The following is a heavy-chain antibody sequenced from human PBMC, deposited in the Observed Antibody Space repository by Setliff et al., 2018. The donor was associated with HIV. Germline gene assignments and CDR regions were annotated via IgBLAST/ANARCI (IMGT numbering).Heavy chain of an antibody. CDR1: GFTFRNYK. Sequence: GGSLRLSCAASGFTFRNYKFNWVRQAPGRGLEWVSSISIGSGGAIDYADSVQGRFTISRDNSRNSLYLQMNSLRVEDTAVYYCARDYLYYNLYNGSPVYGMDVWGQGTTVTVSS. J-gene: IGHJ6*02. V-gene: IGHV3-48*03. D-gene: IGHD3-3*01. CDR3: ARDYLYYNLYNGSPVYGMDV. CDR2: ISIGSGGAI.